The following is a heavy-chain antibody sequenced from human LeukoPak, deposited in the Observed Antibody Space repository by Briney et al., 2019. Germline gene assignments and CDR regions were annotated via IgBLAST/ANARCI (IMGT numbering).Heavy chain of an antibody. CDR1: GGSISSSSYY. D-gene: IGHD3-16*02. CDR2: IYYSGST. V-gene: IGHV4-61*05. CDR3: ARQGPYDYVWGSYPPFDY. Sequence: PSETLSLTCTVSGGSISSSSYYWSWIRQPPGKGLEWIGYIYYSGSTNYNPSLKSRVTISVDTSKNQFSLKLSSVTAADTAVYYCARQGPYDYVWGSYPPFDYWGQGTLVTVSS. J-gene: IGHJ4*02.